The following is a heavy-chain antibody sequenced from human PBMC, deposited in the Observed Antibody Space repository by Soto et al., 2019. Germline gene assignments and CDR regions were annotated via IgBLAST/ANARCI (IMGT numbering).Heavy chain of an antibody. D-gene: IGHD3-10*01. CDR2: ISGSGGST. CDR1: GFTFSSYA. V-gene: IGHV3-23*01. J-gene: IGHJ6*02. CDR3: AKSPHYYGSRPLPLHYGMDV. Sequence: PGGSLRLSCAASGFTFSSYAMSWVRQAPGKGLEWVSAISGSGGSTYYADSVKGRFTISRDNSKNTLYLQMNSLRAEDTAVYYCAKSPHYYGSRPLPLHYGMDVWGQGTTVTVSS.